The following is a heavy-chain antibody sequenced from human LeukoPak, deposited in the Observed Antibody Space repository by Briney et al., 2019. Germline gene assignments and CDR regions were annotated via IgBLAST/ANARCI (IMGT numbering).Heavy chain of an antibody. D-gene: IGHD2-2*01. Sequence: SETLSLTCTVSGGPISSSSYYWGWIRQPPGKGLEWIGITYYSGSTYYNPSLKSRLTISVDTSKNQFSLKLSSVTATDTAVYYCARRGYCSSTSCYEYWFDPWGQGTLVTVSS. J-gene: IGHJ5*02. CDR2: TYYSGST. CDR3: ARRGYCSSTSCYEYWFDP. CDR1: GGPISSSSYY. V-gene: IGHV4-39*01.